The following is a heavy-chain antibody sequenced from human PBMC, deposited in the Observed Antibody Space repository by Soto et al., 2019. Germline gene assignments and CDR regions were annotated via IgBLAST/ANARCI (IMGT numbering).Heavy chain of an antibody. V-gene: IGHV3-23*01. CDR2: ISGSGGST. D-gene: IGHD3-3*01. Sequence: GGSLRLSCAASGFTFSSYAMSWVRQAPGKGLEWVSAISGSGGSTYYADSVKGRFTISRDNSKNTLYLQMNSLRAEDTAVYYCASHTIFGVVIPWGQGTLVTVSS. CDR3: ASHTIFGVVIP. CDR1: GFTFSSYA. J-gene: IGHJ5*02.